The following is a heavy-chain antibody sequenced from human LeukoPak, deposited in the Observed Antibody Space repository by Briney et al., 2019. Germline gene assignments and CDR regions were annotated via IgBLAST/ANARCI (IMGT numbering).Heavy chain of an antibody. Sequence: SETLSLTCTVSGGSISGYYWSWIRQPPGKGLEWIGYISYSGSTNYNPSLKSRVTTSVDTSKNQFSLKLSSVTAADTAVYYCARRPSSTWYLDYWGQGTLVTVSS. D-gene: IGHD6-6*01. CDR2: ISYSGST. CDR1: GGSISGYY. V-gene: IGHV4-59*08. CDR3: ARRPSSTWYLDY. J-gene: IGHJ4*02.